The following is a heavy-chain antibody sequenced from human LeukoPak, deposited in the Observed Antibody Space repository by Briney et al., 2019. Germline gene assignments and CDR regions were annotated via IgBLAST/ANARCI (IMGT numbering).Heavy chain of an antibody. CDR2: ISSSSSTI. CDR1: GFTFSSYS. CDR3: ARDLQQLGQHNFDY. D-gene: IGHD6-13*01. J-gene: IGHJ4*02. Sequence: GGSLRLSCAASGFTFSSYSMNWVRQAPGKGLEWVSYISSSSSTIYYADSVKGRFTISRDNAKNSLYLQMNSLRAEDTAVYYCARDLQQLGQHNFDYWGQGTLVTVSS. V-gene: IGHV3-48*01.